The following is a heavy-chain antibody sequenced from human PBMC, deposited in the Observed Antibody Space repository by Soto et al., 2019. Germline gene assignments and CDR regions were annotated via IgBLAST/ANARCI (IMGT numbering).Heavy chain of an antibody. V-gene: IGHV4-59*01. CDR3: ARVAVFGYYDFWSGSYGMDV. Sequence: PSETLSLTCTVSGGSISSYYWSWIRQPPGKGLEWIGYIYYSGSTNYNPSLKSRVTISVDTSKNQFSLKLSSVTAADTAVYYCARVAVFGYYDFWSGSYGMDVWGKGTTVTVSS. J-gene: IGHJ6*04. CDR1: GGSISSYY. D-gene: IGHD3-3*01. CDR2: IYYSGST.